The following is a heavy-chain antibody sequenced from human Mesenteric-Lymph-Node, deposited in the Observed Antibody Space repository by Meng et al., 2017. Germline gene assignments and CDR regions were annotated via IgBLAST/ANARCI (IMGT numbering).Heavy chain of an antibody. D-gene: IGHD3-16*01. Sequence: VQLVGSGGGVVQPGRSLRLSCAASGFTFSSYAMHWVRQAPGKGLEWVSDISWDGGSTNYADSVKGRFTISRDNANNSLYLQMNSLRAEDTALYYCATYPGLGGWGQGTLVTVSS. V-gene: IGHV3-20*04. CDR2: ISWDGGST. J-gene: IGHJ4*02. CDR1: GFTFSSYA. CDR3: ATYPGLGG.